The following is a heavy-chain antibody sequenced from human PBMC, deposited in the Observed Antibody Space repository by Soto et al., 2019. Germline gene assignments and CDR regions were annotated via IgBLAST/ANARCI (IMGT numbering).Heavy chain of an antibody. CDR3: ARQGPASILNTWFDP. V-gene: IGHV4-59*01. Sequence: SETLSLTCTVSGGSISSYYWSWIRQPPGKGLEWIGYIYYSGSTNYNPSLKSRATISLDTSKNQFSLKLSSVAAADTAVYYCARQGPASILNTWFDPWGQGTLVTVSS. CDR1: GGSISSYY. J-gene: IGHJ5*02. CDR2: IYYSGST. D-gene: IGHD2-2*01.